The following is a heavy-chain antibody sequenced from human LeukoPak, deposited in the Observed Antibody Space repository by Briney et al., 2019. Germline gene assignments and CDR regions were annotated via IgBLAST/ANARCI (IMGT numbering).Heavy chain of an antibody. CDR3: ARVGGDFWSGYPDY. CDR2: ISYSGST. V-gene: IGHV4-59*01. Sequence: SETLSLTCTVSGGSISGYYWSWIRQPPGKGLEWVGYISYSGSTNYNPSLKSRVTISVDTSKNQFSLKLSSVTAADTAIYYCARVGGDFWSGYPDYWGQGTLVTVSS. J-gene: IGHJ4*02. CDR1: GGSISGYY. D-gene: IGHD3-3*01.